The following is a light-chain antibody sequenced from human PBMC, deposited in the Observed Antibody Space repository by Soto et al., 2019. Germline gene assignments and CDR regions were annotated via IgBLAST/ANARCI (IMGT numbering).Light chain of an antibody. CDR2: GAS. J-gene: IGKJ1*01. CDR3: QQYNNWPRT. CDR1: QSVSSN. V-gene: IGKV3-15*01. Sequence: EIVMTQSPSALSVSPCERSTLSCGASQSVSSNLAWYQQKPGQAPRLLIYGASTRATGIPSRFSGSGSGTEFTLTISSLQSEDFAVYYCQQYNNWPRTFGQGTKVDIK.